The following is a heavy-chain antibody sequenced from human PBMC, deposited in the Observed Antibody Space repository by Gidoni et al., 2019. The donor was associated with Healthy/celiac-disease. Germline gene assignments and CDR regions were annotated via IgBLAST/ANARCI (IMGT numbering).Heavy chain of an antibody. CDR3: ARDWGDIAAAGNYYYYYGMDV. V-gene: IGHV3-33*01. Sequence: QVQLVESGGGVVPPGRSLSLSCAVSGFTFSSYGMHWVRQAPGKGLEWVEVIWYDGSNNDYADSVKCRFTISRDNSKNTLYRQMNSLRAEDTAVYYCARDWGDIAAAGNYYYYYGMDVWGQGTTVTVSS. D-gene: IGHD6-13*01. CDR2: IWYDGSNN. J-gene: IGHJ6*02. CDR1: GFTFSSYG.